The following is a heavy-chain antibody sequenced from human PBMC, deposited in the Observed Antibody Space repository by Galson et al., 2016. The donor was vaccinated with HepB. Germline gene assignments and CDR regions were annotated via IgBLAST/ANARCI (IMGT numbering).Heavy chain of an antibody. CDR2: IYTSGST. CDR3: ARYFADGYRTDYFDY. V-gene: IGHV4-61*02. CDR1: GGSISSGDYY. J-gene: IGHJ4*02. D-gene: IGHD5-24*01. Sequence: TLSLTCTVSGGSISSGDYYWSWIRQPAGKGLEWIGRIYTSGSTNYNPSLKSRVTISVDTSRNQFSLKLSSVTAADTAVYYCARYFADGYRTDYFDYWGQGTLVTVSS.